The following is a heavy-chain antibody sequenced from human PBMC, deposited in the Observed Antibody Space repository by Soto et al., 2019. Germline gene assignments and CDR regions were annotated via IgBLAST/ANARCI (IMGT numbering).Heavy chain of an antibody. CDR1: GGSISSGGYY. V-gene: IGHV4-31*03. Sequence: QVQLQESGPGLVKPSQTLSLTCTVSGGSISSGGYYWSWISQHPGKGLEWIGYIYYSGSTYYNPSLKSRVTISVDTSNNQCSLKLSSVTAADTAVYYCASLYSGYDLWYFDLWGRGTLVTVSS. CDR3: ASLYSGYDLWYFDL. J-gene: IGHJ2*01. CDR2: IYYSGST. D-gene: IGHD5-12*01.